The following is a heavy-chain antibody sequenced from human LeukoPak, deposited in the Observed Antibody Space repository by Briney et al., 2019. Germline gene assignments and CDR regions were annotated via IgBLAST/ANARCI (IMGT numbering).Heavy chain of an antibody. D-gene: IGHD3-3*02. J-gene: IGHJ4*02. V-gene: IGHV3-30*18. CDR2: ISYDGSNK. CDR3: AKDGLAPE. CDR1: GFTFSSYG. Sequence: GRSLRLSCAASGFTFSSYGMHWVRQAPGKGLEWVAVISYDGSNKYYADSVKGRFTISRDNSKNTLYLQMNSLRAEDAAVYYCAKDGLAPEWGQGTLVTVSS.